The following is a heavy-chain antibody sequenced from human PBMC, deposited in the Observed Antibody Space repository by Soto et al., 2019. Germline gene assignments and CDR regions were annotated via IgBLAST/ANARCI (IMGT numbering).Heavy chain of an antibody. CDR1: GFTFNNYA. V-gene: IGHV3-23*01. Sequence: EVQLLESGGGLVQPGGSLRLSCAASGFTFNNYAMTWVRQAPGKGLEWVSAISGGGDTTSYADSVKGRFTVSRDGSKNTLYLQMFSLRAEDTALYYCAKGRGGSGSLTPRVDFWGQGTLVTVSS. CDR2: ISGGGDTT. D-gene: IGHD3-10*01. CDR3: AKGRGGSGSLTPRVDF. J-gene: IGHJ4*02.